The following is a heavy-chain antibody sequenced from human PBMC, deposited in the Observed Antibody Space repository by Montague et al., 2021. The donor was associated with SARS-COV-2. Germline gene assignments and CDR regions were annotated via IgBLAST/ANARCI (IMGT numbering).Heavy chain of an antibody. CDR3: ARVRYYGSGTSLGMDV. CDR1: GGSFSGYY. V-gene: IGHV4-34*01. J-gene: IGHJ6*02. Sequence: SETLSLTCAVYGGSFSGYYWSWIRQPPGKGLEWIGEINHSGSTNYNPSLKNRVTISVDTSKNQFSLKLGSVTAADTAVYYCARVRYYGSGTSLGMDVWGQGTTVTVSS. D-gene: IGHD3-10*01. CDR2: INHSGST.